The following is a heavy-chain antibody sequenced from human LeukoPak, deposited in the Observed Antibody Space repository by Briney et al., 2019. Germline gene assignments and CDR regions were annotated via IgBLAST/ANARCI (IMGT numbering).Heavy chain of an antibody. J-gene: IGHJ6*03. Sequence: SVKASCKASGGTFSSYAISWVRQAPGQGLEWMGGIIPIFGTANYAQKFQGRVTITADKSTSTAYMELSSLRSEDTAVYYCARGRYYDSSSGYGYYYYYMDVWGKGTTVTVSS. CDR1: GGTFSSYA. D-gene: IGHD3-22*01. CDR3: ARGRYYDSSSGYGYYYYYMDV. CDR2: IIPIFGTA. V-gene: IGHV1-69*06.